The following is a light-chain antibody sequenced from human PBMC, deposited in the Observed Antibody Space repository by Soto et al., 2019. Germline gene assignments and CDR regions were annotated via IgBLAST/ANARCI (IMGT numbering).Light chain of an antibody. CDR1: SSNIGSDI. J-gene: IGLJ3*02. CDR3: AAWDGSLNGWV. V-gene: IGLV1-44*01. Sequence: QSVLTQPPSASGTPGQRVTIFCSGSSSNIGSDIVNWYQQLPGTAPKVLIYSNNQRPSGVPDRFSGSKSGTSASLAISGLQSEDEADYYCAAWDGSLNGWVFGGGTKLTVL. CDR2: SNN.